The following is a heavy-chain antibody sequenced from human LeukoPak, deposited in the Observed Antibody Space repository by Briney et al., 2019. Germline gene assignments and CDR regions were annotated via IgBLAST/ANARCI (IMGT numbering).Heavy chain of an antibody. CDR1: GFNFNNYD. D-gene: IGHD2-8*01. CDR2: IKFHGHET. CDR3: AIRGNGDAFDI. V-gene: IGHV3-30*02. J-gene: IGHJ3*02. Sequence: GGSLRLSCVASGFNFNNYDFHWVRQAPGKGLEWVAFIKFHGHETFYADSVEGRFTFSRDNSRNTLYLQMNSLRSEDTAVYYCAIRGNGDAFDIWGQGTMVTVSS.